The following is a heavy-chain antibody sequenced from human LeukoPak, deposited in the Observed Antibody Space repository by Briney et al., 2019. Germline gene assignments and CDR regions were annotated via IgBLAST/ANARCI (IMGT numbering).Heavy chain of an antibody. CDR3: ATGGAVPAASELDY. J-gene: IGHJ4*02. V-gene: IGHV5-10-1*01. Sequence: GESLKISCKGSGYSFTSYWISWVRQMPGKGLGWMGRIDPSDSYTNYSPSFQGHVTISADKSISTAYLQWSSLKASDTAMYYCATGGAVPAASELDYWGQGTLVTVSS. D-gene: IGHD2-2*01. CDR1: GYSFTSYW. CDR2: IDPSDSYT.